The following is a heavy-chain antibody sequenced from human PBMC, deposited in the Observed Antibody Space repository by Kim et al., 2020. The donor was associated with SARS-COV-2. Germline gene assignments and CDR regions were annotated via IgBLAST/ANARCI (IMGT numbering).Heavy chain of an antibody. J-gene: IGHJ4*02. D-gene: IGHD6-13*01. V-gene: IGHV2-70*11. Sequence: SGPTLVKPTQTLTLTCTFSGFSLSTSGMCVSWIRQPPGKALEWLARIDWDDDKYYSTSLKTRLTISKDTSKNQVVLTMTNMDPVDTATYYCARISAPGTAAGMYDYWGQRTLVTVSS. CDR3: ARISAPGTAAGMYDY. CDR2: IDWDDDK. CDR1: GFSLSTSGMC.